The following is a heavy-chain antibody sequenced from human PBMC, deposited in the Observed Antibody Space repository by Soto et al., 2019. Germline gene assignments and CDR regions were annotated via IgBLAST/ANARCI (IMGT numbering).Heavy chain of an antibody. V-gene: IGHV2-5*01. CDR3: VSGSFPNWFDP. CDR1: GFSLSTSGVG. D-gene: IGHD3-10*01. Sequence: QITLKESGPTLVKPTQTLTLTCTFSGFSLSTSGVGVGWIRQPPGKALEWLALLYWNHDKRYSPSLKGSLPIPKDTSKNQVVMTMSNMDPVDTATYYCVSGSFPNWFDPWGQGILVTVSS. CDR2: LYWNHDK. J-gene: IGHJ5*02.